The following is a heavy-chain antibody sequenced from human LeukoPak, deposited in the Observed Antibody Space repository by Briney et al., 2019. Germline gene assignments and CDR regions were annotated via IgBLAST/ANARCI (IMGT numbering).Heavy chain of an antibody. CDR2: ISAYNGNT. V-gene: IGHV1-18*01. J-gene: IGHJ4*02. Sequence: ASVKVSCKASGYTFTSYGISWVRQAPGQGLEWMGWISAYNGNTNYAQKLQGRVTMTTDTPTSTAYMELRSLRSDDTAVYYCARDVYVAAAVRGCGGYWGQGTLVTVSS. CDR1: GYTFTSYG. D-gene: IGHD6-13*01. CDR3: ARDVYVAAAVRGCGGY.